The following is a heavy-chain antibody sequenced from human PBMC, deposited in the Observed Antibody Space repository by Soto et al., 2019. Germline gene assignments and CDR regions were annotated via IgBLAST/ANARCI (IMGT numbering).Heavy chain of an antibody. CDR1: GFTFSSYA. V-gene: IGHV3-30-3*01. D-gene: IGHD2-2*01. Sequence: QVQLVESGGGVVQPGRSLRLSCAASGFTFSSYAMHWVRQAPGKGLEWVAVISYDGSNKYYADSVKGRFTISRDNSKNTLYLQMNSLIAEDTAVYYCARDLRAIVPTSYWGQGTLVTVSS. CDR2: ISYDGSNK. J-gene: IGHJ4*02. CDR3: ARDLRAIVPTSY.